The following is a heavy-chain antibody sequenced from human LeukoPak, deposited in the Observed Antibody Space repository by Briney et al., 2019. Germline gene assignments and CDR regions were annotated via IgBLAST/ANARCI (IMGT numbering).Heavy chain of an antibody. J-gene: IGHJ4*02. D-gene: IGHD1-1*01. CDR1: GDSISDYY. V-gene: IGHV4-59*01. Sequence: PSETLSLTCTVSGDSISDYYWSWIRQPPGKGLEWIGYIYYSGSTNYNPSLKSRVTISVDTSKNQFSLKLSSVTAADTAVYYCAEGTTTFAFDYWGQGTLVTVSS. CDR2: IYYSGST. CDR3: AEGTTTFAFDY.